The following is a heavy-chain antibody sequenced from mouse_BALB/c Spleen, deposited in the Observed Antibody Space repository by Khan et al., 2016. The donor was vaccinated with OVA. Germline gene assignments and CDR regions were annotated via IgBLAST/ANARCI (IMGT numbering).Heavy chain of an antibody. CDR3: AREIYYDYAYYYAMDY. D-gene: IGHD2-4*01. V-gene: IGHV2-6-7*01. J-gene: IGHJ4*01. CDR1: GFPLTGYG. CDR2: IWGDGST. Sequence: VQLVESGPGLVAPSQSLSITCTVSGFPLTGYGVNWVRQPPGKGLEWLGMIWGDGSTDYNSALKSRLSISKDNSKSQVFLKMNSLQTDDTARYYCAREIYYDYAYYYAMDYWGQGTSVTVSS.